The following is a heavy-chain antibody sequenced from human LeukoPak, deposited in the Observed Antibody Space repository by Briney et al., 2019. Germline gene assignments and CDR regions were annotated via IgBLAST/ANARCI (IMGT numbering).Heavy chain of an antibody. V-gene: IGHV4-59*01. CDR3: ARGPFRDSSSWYYLDY. CDR1: GDSISSYF. D-gene: IGHD6-13*01. J-gene: IGHJ4*02. Sequence: PSETLSLTCTVSGDSISSYFWSWIRQPPGKGLEWIGYVYYSGSTNYNPSLKSRVTISVDTSKNQFSLNLRSVTAADTAVYYCARGPFRDSSSWYYLDYWGQGTLVTVSS. CDR2: VYYSGST.